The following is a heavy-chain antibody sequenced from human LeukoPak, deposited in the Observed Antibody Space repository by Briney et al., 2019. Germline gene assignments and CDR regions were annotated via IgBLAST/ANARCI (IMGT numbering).Heavy chain of an antibody. J-gene: IGHJ6*02. CDR1: GFTFNNAW. V-gene: IGHV3-15*01. Sequence: GGSLRLSCAASGFTFNNAWMSWVRQAPGKGLEWVGRIKSKTDGGATEYAAPVKGRLTISRDDSKNTLFLQMSSLKTEDTAVYYCTTASRGSLFYYYYGMDVWGQGTTVTVSS. CDR2: IKSKTDGGAT. D-gene: IGHD5-12*01. CDR3: TTASRGSLFYYYYGMDV.